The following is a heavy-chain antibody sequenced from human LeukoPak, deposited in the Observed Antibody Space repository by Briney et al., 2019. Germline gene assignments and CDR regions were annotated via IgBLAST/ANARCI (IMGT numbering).Heavy chain of an antibody. V-gene: IGHV4-38-2*01. CDR2: IYHSGST. Sequence: SETLSLTCAVSGYSISSGYYWGWIRQPPGKGLEWIGSIYHSGSTYCNPSLKSRVTISVDTSKNQFSLKLSSVTAADTAVYYCARLLGGVIVGNWFDPWGQGTLVTVSS. D-gene: IGHD3-16*02. J-gene: IGHJ5*02. CDR3: ARLLGGVIVGNWFDP. CDR1: GYSISSGYY.